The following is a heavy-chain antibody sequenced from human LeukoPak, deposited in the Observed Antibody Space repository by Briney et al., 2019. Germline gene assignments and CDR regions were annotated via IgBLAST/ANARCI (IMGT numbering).Heavy chain of an antibody. J-gene: IGHJ5*02. D-gene: IGHD3-3*01. CDR3: ARDRNDFWSGYYNWFDP. CDR1: GGSISSYY. V-gene: IGHV4-4*07. Sequence: SETLSLTCTVSGGSISSYYWSWIRQPAGKGLEWIGRIYTSGSTNYNPSLKSRVTMSVDMSKNQFSLKLSSVTAADTAVYYCARDRNDFWSGYYNWFDPWGQGTLVTVSS. CDR2: IYTSGST.